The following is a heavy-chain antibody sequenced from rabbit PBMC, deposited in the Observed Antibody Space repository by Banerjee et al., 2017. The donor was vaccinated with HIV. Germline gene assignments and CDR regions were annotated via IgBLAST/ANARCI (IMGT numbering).Heavy chain of an antibody. J-gene: IGHJ4*01. D-gene: IGHD2-1*01. CDR3: ARADWSDDYGDLYNL. CDR1: GFDLNNYYY. CDR2: IYAGSSGST. V-gene: IGHV1S40*01. Sequence: QSLEESGGDLVKPGASLTLTCTASGFDLNNYYYMCWVRQAPGKGLEWIACIYAGSSGSTYYATWAKGRFTISKTSSTTVTLQMTSLTAADTATYFCARADWSDDYGDLYNLWGQGTLVTVS.